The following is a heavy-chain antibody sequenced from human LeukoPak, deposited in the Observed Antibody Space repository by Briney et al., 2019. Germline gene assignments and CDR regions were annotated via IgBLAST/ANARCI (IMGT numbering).Heavy chain of an antibody. J-gene: IGHJ4*02. Sequence: GGSLRLSCAASGFTFSSYAMSWVRQAPGKGLAWVSAVSGSGGSTYYADSVKGRFTISRDNSKNTLYLQMNSLRAEDTAVYYCAKNEVVTIDYWGQGTLVTVSS. V-gene: IGHV3-23*01. CDR3: AKNEVVTIDY. CDR2: VSGSGGST. D-gene: IGHD3-22*01. CDR1: GFTFSSYA.